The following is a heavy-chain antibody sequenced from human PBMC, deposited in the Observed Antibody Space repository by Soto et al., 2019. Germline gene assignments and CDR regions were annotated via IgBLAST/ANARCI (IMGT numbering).Heavy chain of an antibody. D-gene: IGHD6-6*01. CDR3: AVEYGISSADY. Sequence: PGGSLRLSCAASGFTFSSYGMHWVRQAPGKGLEWVAVISYDGSNKYYADSVKGRFTISRDNSKNTLYLQMNSLRAEDTAVYYCAVEYGISSADYWGQGTLVTVSS. V-gene: IGHV3-30*03. J-gene: IGHJ4*02. CDR2: ISYDGSNK. CDR1: GFTFSSYG.